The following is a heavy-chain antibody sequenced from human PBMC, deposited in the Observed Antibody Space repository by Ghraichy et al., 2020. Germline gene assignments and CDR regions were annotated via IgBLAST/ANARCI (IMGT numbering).Heavy chain of an antibody. CDR2: ISGSGGDT. CDR3: AKATAVAGTAKSFDY. CDR1: GFTFSSYA. Sequence: LSLTCAASGFTFSSYAMTWVRQAPGKGLEWVSSISGSGGDTYYADSVKGRFTISRYNSKNTLNLQMNSLRVEDTAFYYCAKATAVAGTAKSFDYWGQGTLVTVSS. J-gene: IGHJ4*02. V-gene: IGHV3-23*01. D-gene: IGHD6-19*01.